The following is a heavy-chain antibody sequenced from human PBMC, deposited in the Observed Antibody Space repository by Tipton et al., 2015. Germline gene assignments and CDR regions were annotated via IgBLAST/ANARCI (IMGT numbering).Heavy chain of an antibody. Sequence: LRLSCTVSGDSISSGTYYWSWIRQHPGKGLEWIGYIYYSGTTYYNPSLKSRLTISLDRSKSHFSLQLSSVTAADTAVYYCARSGDTYFDYWGQGTLVTVSP. J-gene: IGHJ4*02. V-gene: IGHV4-31*02. D-gene: IGHD5-18*01. CDR2: IYYSGTT. CDR1: GDSISSGTYY. CDR3: ARSGDTYFDY.